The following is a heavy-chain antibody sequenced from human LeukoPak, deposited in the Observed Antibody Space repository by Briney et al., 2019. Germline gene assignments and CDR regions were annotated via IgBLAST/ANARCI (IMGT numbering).Heavy chain of an antibody. Sequence: PGGSLRLSCAASEFTFSDYYMSWIRQAPGKGLEWVSYISSSSTYTNHADTVKGRFTISRDNAKNSLYLQMNSLRAEDTAVYYCARMVWNYVLFDYWGQGTLVTVSS. CDR1: EFTFSDYY. CDR3: ARMVWNYVLFDY. J-gene: IGHJ4*02. D-gene: IGHD1-7*01. CDR2: ISSSSTYT. V-gene: IGHV3-11*06.